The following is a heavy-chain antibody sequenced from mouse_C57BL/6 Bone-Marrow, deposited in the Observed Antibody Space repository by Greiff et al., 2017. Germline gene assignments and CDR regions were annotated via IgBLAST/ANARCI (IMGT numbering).Heavy chain of an antibody. Sequence: VQLQQPGAELVKPGASVKLSCKASGYTFTSYWMQWVKQRPGQGLEWIGEIDPSDSYTNYNQKFKGKATLTVDTSSSTSYMQLSSLTSEDSAVYYCARWYDGYYHYAMDYWGQGTSVTVSS. CDR2: IDPSDSYT. V-gene: IGHV1-50*01. D-gene: IGHD2-3*01. CDR1: GYTFTSYW. CDR3: ARWYDGYYHYAMDY. J-gene: IGHJ4*01.